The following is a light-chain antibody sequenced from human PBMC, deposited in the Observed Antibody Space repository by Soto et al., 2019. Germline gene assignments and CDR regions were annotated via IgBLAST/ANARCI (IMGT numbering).Light chain of an antibody. CDR3: ETWDSNTRV. CDR1: SGHSSYI. CDR2: VEGSGTY. J-gene: IGLJ2*01. Sequence: QPVLTQSSSASASLGSSVKLTCTLSSGHSSYIIAWHQHQPGKAPRYLMKVEGSGTYNKGSGVPDRFSGSSSGADGYLSISNLQSEDEADYYCETWDSNTRVFGGGTKVTVL. V-gene: IGLV4-60*03.